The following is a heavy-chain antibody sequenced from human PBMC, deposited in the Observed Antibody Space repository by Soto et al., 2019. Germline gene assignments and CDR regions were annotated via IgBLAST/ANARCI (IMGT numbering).Heavy chain of an antibody. CDR3: AKDIGFQQHLFVFDN. D-gene: IGHD6-13*01. V-gene: IGHV1-69*13. CDR2: ILPIFTTA. Sequence: SVKVSCKASGCTFSNYAFSCVRQAPGQVLEWMGGILPIFTTATYAPKFQDRVTITADESTSTVYMDLSSLRSEDTALYYCAKDIGFQQHLFVFDNWGQGTLVTVSS. CDR1: GCTFSNYA. J-gene: IGHJ4*02.